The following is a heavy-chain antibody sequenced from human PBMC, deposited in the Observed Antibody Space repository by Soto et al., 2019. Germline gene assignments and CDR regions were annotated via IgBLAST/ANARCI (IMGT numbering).Heavy chain of an antibody. Sequence: QVQLVESGGGVVQPGRSLRLPCAASGFTFSSYAMHWVRQAPGKGLEWVAVISYDGSNKYYADSVKGRFTISRDNSKNTLYLQMNSLRAEDTAVYYCARPTMVRGIYYGMDVWGQGTTVTVSS. J-gene: IGHJ6*02. V-gene: IGHV3-30-3*01. CDR3: ARPTMVRGIYYGMDV. D-gene: IGHD3-10*01. CDR2: ISYDGSNK. CDR1: GFTFSSYA.